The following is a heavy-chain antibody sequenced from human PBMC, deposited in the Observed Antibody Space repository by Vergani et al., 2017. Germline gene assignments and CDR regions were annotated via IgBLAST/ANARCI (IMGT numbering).Heavy chain of an antibody. CDR2: IYPADSDT. CDR1: EYSFGNYW. D-gene: IGHD1-1*01. V-gene: IGHV5-51*01. Sequence: EVELVQSGPEMRKPGESLKISCKGSEYSFGNYWMAWVRQMPGKGLEWMGIIYPADSDTRYSPSFQGQVTISADKSISTAFLQWDSLKASDTALYYCARHTTYADSWGQGTLVTVAS. CDR3: ARHTTYADS. J-gene: IGHJ4*02.